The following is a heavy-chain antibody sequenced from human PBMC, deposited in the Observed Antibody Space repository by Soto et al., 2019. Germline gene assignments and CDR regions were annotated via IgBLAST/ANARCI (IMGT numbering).Heavy chain of an antibody. CDR3: AREGSYCGGDCYNFDY. V-gene: IGHV1-46*01. J-gene: IGHJ4*02. Sequence: QVQLVQSGAEVKKPGASVKVSCKASGYTFTSYYMHWVRQAPGQGLEWMGIINPSGGSTSYAQKFQGRVTMTRDTSTSTVYMELSSVRSEDTAVYYCAREGSYCGGDCYNFDYWGQGTLVTVSS. D-gene: IGHD2-21*02. CDR1: GYTFTSYY. CDR2: INPSGGST.